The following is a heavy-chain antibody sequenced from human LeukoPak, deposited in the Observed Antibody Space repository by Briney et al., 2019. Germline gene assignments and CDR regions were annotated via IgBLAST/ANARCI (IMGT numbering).Heavy chain of an antibody. V-gene: IGHV1-69*13. J-gene: IGHJ6*02. D-gene: IGHD1-7*01. Sequence: SVKVSCKASGGTFSSYAISWVRQAPGQGLEWMGGIIPIFGTANYAQKFQGRVTITADESASTAYMELSSLRSEDTVVYYCARSGTTSYYCYYYGMDVWGQGTTATVSS. CDR2: IIPIFGTA. CDR3: ARSGTTSYYCYYYGMDV. CDR1: GGTFSSYA.